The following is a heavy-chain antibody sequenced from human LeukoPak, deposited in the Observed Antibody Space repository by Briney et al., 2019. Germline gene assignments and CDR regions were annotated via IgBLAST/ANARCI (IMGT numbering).Heavy chain of an antibody. D-gene: IGHD3-10*01. V-gene: IGHV4-39*01. CDR2: IYYSGRA. CDR3: TRRSPGTMFES. CDR1: GASITNTNYY. Sequence: SETLSLTCTVSGASITNTNYYWGWIRQPPGKGLEWIATIYYSGRASYNPSLKSRLATSVDTSKNQFSLKLNSVTAADTAVYYCTRRSPGTMFESRRQGTLVTVSS. J-gene: IGHJ4*02.